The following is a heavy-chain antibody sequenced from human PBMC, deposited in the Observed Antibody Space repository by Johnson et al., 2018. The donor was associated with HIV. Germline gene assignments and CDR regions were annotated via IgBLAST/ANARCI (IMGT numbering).Heavy chain of an antibody. J-gene: IGHJ3*01. D-gene: IGHD3-22*01. Sequence: EVQLVESGGGLVQPGGSLRLSCAASGFTFSSYAMSWVRQAPGKGLEWVSAISGSGGSTYYADSVKGRFTISRDTSKNTLYLQMNSLKTEDTALYYCATITRSYYFDSSGYLYDAFVLWGQGTVVTVSS. V-gene: IGHV3-23*04. CDR3: ATITRSYYFDSSGYLYDAFVL. CDR1: GFTFSSYA. CDR2: ISGSGGST.